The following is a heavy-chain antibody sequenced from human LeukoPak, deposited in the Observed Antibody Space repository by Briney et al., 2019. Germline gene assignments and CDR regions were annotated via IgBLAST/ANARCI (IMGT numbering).Heavy chain of an antibody. V-gene: IGHV3-9*03. CDR3: AKADGRAVAGLGFQH. D-gene: IGHD6-19*01. CDR1: GFTFDDYA. CDR2: ISWNSGSI. J-gene: IGHJ1*01. Sequence: GGSLRLSCAASGFTFDDYAMHWVRQAPGKGLEWVSGISWNSGSIGYADSVKGRFTISRDNAKNSLHLQMNSLRAEDMALYYCAKADGRAVAGLGFQHWGQGTLVTVSS.